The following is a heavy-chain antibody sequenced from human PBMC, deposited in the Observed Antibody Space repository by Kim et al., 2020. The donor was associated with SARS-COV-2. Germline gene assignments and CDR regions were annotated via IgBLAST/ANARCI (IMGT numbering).Heavy chain of an antibody. CDR1: GFTFSSYA. CDR3: ANGYGDFDD. V-gene: IGHV3-23*01. D-gene: IGHD4-17*01. Sequence: GGSLRLSCAVSGFTFSSYAMSWVRQAPGKGLEWVSGISNSGGSTYYADSVKGRFTISRDNSKNTVYLQMNSLRVDDTAVYYCANGYGDFDDWGQGTLVTVSS. CDR2: ISNSGGST. J-gene: IGHJ4*02.